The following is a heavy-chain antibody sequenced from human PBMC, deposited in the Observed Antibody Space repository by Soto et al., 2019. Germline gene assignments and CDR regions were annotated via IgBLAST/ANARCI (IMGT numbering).Heavy chain of an antibody. CDR1: GYSFSNYW. J-gene: IGHJ4*02. D-gene: IGHD3-10*01. Sequence: LGESLKISCQGSGYSFSNYWIAWVRQMPGKGLEWVGIIYPGDSDTRYSPSFQGQVTISADKSISTAYLHWSSLKASDTATYYCANNPSSGNYRFDYWGQGTQVTVSS. CDR3: ANNPSSGNYRFDY. CDR2: IYPGDSDT. V-gene: IGHV5-51*01.